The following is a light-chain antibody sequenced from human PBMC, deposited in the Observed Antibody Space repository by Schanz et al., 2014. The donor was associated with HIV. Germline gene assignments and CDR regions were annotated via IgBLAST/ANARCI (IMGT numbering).Light chain of an antibody. CDR3: MQGTHWPYT. J-gene: IGKJ2*01. Sequence: DIVLTQSPLSLPVTPGEPASISCRSSQNLLHNNGFQYLDWYLQKPGQSPQLLIYAASHRASGVPDRFSGSGSGTDFTLKISRVEAEDVGIYYCMQGTHWPYTFGQGTKLEIK. CDR2: AAS. V-gene: IGKV2-28*01. CDR1: QNLLHNNGFQY.